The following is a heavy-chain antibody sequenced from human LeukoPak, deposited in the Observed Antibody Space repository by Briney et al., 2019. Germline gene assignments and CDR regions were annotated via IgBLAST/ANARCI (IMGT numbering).Heavy chain of an antibody. CDR3: ARAGVWDYNDSSGYHNGAFDI. CDR2: FNPDSGGT. CDR1: GYTFTDYY. Sequence: GASVKVSCKASGYTFTDYYMHWVRQAPGQGLEWMGWFNPDSGGTNYAQRFQGRVTMTRDTSISTAYMELSRLRSDDTAFYYCARAGVWDYNDSSGYHNGAFDIWGQGTMVTVSS. V-gene: IGHV1-2*02. D-gene: IGHD3-22*01. J-gene: IGHJ3*02.